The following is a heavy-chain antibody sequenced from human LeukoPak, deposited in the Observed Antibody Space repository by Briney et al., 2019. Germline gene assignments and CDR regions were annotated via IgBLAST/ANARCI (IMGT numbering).Heavy chain of an antibody. CDR3: ASAVGWDIAVGVY. D-gene: IGHD6-19*01. Sequence: ASVKVSCKASGGTFSSYAISWVRQAPGQRLEWMGWINAGNGNTKYSQKFQGRVTITRDTSASTAYMELSSLRSEGTAVYYCASAVGWDIAVGVYWGRGTLVTVSS. J-gene: IGHJ4*02. V-gene: IGHV1-3*01. CDR1: GGTFSSYA. CDR2: INAGNGNT.